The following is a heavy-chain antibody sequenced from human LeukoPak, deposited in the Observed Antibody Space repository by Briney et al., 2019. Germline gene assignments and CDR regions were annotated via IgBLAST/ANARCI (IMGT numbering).Heavy chain of an antibody. CDR1: GGSIRSYY. CDR3: ARDLGLELPGDHKPQYYFDY. D-gene: IGHD1-7*01. Sequence: SETLSLTCTVSGGSIRSYYWSWIRQPPGKGLEWIGYIYYSGSTNYNPSLKSRVTISVDTSKNQFSLKLSSVTAADTAVYYCARDLGLELPGDHKPQYYFDYWGQGTLVTVSS. J-gene: IGHJ4*02. CDR2: IYYSGST. V-gene: IGHV4-59*01.